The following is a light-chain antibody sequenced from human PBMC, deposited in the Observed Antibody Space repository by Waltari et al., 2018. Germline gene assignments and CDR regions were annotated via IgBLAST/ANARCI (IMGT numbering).Light chain of an antibody. Sequence: QLTQSPSSLSASVGYRVTITCRASPGISSFLAWYQQKAGKAPKLLIYAASTLQSGVPSRFSGSGSGTDFTLTISSLQPEDFATYYCQQLNSYPPTFGGGTKVEIK. V-gene: IGKV1-9*01. CDR2: AAS. CDR3: QQLNSYPPT. J-gene: IGKJ4*01. CDR1: PGISSF.